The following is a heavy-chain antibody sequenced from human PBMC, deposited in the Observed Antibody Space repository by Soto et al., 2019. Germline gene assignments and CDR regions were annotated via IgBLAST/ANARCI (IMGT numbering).Heavy chain of an antibody. J-gene: IGHJ4*02. D-gene: IGHD4-17*01. CDR2: IYYSGRT. CDR3: ARVGGDDFGDSWGFDY. V-gene: IGHV4-59*01. Sequence: QVQLQESGPGLVKPSETLSLTCTVSGGSIRDYFWTWIRQPPGKGLEWIGYIYYSGRTNYNPSLKSRVSISADTSKNHFSLQLRSVTAADTAVYYCARVGGDDFGDSWGFDYWGQGTLVTVAS. CDR1: GGSIRDYF.